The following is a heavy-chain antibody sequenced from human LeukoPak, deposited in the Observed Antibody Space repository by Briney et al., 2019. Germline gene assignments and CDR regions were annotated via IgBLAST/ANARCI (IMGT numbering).Heavy chain of an antibody. CDR2: ISWNSGSI. D-gene: IGHD1/OR15-1a*01. V-gene: IGHV3-9*01. CDR1: GFTFDDYA. Sequence: GGSLRLSCAASGFTFDDYAMHWVRQAPGKGLEWVSGISWNSGSIGYADSVKGRFTISRDNAKNSLYLQMNSLRAEDTALYYCAKDIWYGNWNNAALDVWGKGTTVTVSS. CDR3: AKDIWYGNWNNAALDV. J-gene: IGHJ6*04.